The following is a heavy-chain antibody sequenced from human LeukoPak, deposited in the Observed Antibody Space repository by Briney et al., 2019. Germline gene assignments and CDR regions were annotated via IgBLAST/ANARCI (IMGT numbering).Heavy chain of an antibody. V-gene: IGHV4-34*01. J-gene: IGHJ4*02. D-gene: IGHD6-6*01. CDR3: ARIIAARPGVPDY. CDR1: GGSFSGYY. Sequence: SETLSLTCAVYGGSFSGYYWSWIRQPPGKGLEWIGEINHSGSTNYNPSLKSRVTISVDTSKNQFSLKLSSVTAADTAVYYCARIIAARPGVPDYWGQGTLVTVSS. CDR2: INHSGST.